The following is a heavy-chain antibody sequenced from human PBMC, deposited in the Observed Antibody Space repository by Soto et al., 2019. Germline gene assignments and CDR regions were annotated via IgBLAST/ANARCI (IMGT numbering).Heavy chain of an antibody. J-gene: IGHJ6*02. V-gene: IGHV1-46*01. D-gene: IGHD6-13*01. CDR1: GYTFTSFY. Sequence: QMQLVQSGAEVKRPGASVRVSCKSSGYTFTSFYIHWVRQAPGQGLEWMGIINPSGGITNFAQRFQGRVTMTGDMSTNTNYMELSSLKSDDTAVYYCASSPAFSSSWYGIPPDPSHGMDVGGQGTTVTFS. CDR3: ASSPAFSSSWYGIPPDPSHGMDV. CDR2: INPSGGIT.